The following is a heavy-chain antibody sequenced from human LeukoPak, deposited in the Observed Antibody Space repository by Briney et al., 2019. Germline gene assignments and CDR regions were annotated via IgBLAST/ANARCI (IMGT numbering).Heavy chain of an antibody. V-gene: IGHV3-64*01. Sequence: GGSLRLSCAASGFTFSDYYMSWVRQAPGKGLEYVSAISSNGGSTYYANSVKGRFTISRDNSKNTLYLQMGSLRAEDMAVYYCARDGGVAARPPGPSYFDYWDQGTLVTVSS. D-gene: IGHD6-6*01. CDR3: ARDGGVAARPPGPSYFDY. J-gene: IGHJ4*02. CDR2: ISSNGGST. CDR1: GFTFSDYY.